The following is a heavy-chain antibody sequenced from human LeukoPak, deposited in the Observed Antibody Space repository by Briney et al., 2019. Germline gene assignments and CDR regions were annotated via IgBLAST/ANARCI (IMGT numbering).Heavy chain of an antibody. V-gene: IGHV3-23*01. Sequence: GGSLRLSCAGSGFTFSSYAMSWVRQAPGKGLEWVSGISGNGDNTFYADSVKGRFTISRDNSKNTLYLQMNSLKTEDTAVYYCTTDGLVGAGTTPYFDYWGQGTLVTVSS. CDR1: GFTFSSYA. CDR3: TTDGLVGAGTTPYFDY. CDR2: ISGNGDNT. J-gene: IGHJ4*02. D-gene: IGHD1-26*01.